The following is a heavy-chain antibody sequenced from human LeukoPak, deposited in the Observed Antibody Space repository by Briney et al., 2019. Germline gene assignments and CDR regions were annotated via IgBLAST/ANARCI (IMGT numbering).Heavy chain of an antibody. Sequence: GGSLRLSCAASGFTFSSYWMHWVRQAPGKGLVWVSHINSDGSSTTYADSVKGLFTISRDNAKNTLYLQMNSLRAEDTAVYYCARVLPAQYYFYGMDVWGQGTTVTVSS. V-gene: IGHV3-74*01. CDR3: ARVLPAQYYFYGMDV. J-gene: IGHJ6*02. CDR1: GFTFSSYW. CDR2: INSDGSST.